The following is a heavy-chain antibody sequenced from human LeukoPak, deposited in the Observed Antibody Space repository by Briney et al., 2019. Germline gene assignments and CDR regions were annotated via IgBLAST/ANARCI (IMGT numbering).Heavy chain of an antibody. V-gene: IGHV5-10-1*01. CDR2: IDPSDSYT. CDR3: ARHQLLGPCFKGVCSDAFDI. CDR1: GYRFTSYW. J-gene: IGHJ3*02. Sequence: GEALRISCKGSGYRFTSYWISWVRQMPGKGLEWMGRIDPSDSYTNYSPSFQGHLTISADKSISTAYLQWSSLKASDTAMYYCARHQLLGPCFKGVCSDAFDIWGQGTMVTVSS. D-gene: IGHD2-8*01.